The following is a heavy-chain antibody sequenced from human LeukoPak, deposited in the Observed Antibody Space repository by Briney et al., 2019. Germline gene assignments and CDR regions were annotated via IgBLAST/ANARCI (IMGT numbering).Heavy chain of an antibody. CDR3: ATGRFDSSGYRDAFDI. V-gene: IGHV1-24*01. J-gene: IGHJ3*02. CDR1: GYTLTELS. CDR2: FDPEDGET. Sequence: ASVKVSCKVSGYTLTELSMHWVRQAPGKGLEWMGGFDPEDGETIYAQKFQGRVTMTEDTSTDTAYMELSSLRSEDTAVYYCATGRFDSSGYRDAFDIWGQGTIVTVSS. D-gene: IGHD3-22*01.